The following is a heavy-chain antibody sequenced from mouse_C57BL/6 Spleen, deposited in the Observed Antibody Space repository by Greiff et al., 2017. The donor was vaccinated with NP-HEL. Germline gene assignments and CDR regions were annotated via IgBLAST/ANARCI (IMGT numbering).Heavy chain of an antibody. V-gene: IGHV1-42*01. CDR2: INPSTGGT. CDR3: ARNGAEALLYWYFDV. D-gene: IGHD1-2*01. Sequence: EVQLQQSGPELVKPGASVKISCKASGYSFTGYYMNWVKQSPEKSLEWIGEINPSTGGTTYNQKFKAKATLTVDKSSSTAYMQLKSLTSEDSAVYYCARNGAEALLYWYFDVWGTGTTVTVSS. CDR1: GYSFTGYY. J-gene: IGHJ1*03.